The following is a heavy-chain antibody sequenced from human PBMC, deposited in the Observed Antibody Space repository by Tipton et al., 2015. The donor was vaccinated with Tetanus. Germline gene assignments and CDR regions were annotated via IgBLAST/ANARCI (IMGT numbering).Heavy chain of an antibody. V-gene: IGHV1-46*01. J-gene: IGHJ3*02. CDR1: GHTLISYY. CDR3: ARKRGSGTGPDAFDI. Sequence: QSGAEVKKPGASVKVSCRASGHTLISYYMHWVRQAPGQGLEWMGIINPSGAGTSDAQKFQGRLTMTRDRSTSTVYMELSSLRSEDTAVYYCARKRGSGTGPDAFDIWGQGTMVTVSS. D-gene: IGHD2-2*01. CDR2: INPSGAGT.